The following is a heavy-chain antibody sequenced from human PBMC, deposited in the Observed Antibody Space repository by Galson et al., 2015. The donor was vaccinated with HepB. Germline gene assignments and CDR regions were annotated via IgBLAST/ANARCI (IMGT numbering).Heavy chain of an antibody. Sequence: LRLSCAASGFTFSTYSMNWVRQAPGKGLEWVSFITSSSKYIYYADSLKGRFTISRDNVKNSLYLQMNTLRADDTAVYYCARARRPRLLSPSGWYFDLWGRGTLVTVSS. CDR1: GFTFSTYS. CDR3: ARARRPRLLSPSGWYFDL. CDR2: ITSSSKYI. D-gene: IGHD2/OR15-2a*01. V-gene: IGHV3-21*01. J-gene: IGHJ2*01.